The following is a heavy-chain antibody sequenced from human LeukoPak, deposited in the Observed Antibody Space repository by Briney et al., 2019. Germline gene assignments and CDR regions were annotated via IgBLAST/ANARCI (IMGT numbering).Heavy chain of an antibody. CDR3: ARTDRTGTAGSAFDN. V-gene: IGHV3-7*01. J-gene: IGHJ3*02. Sequence: GGSLRLSCAASGFTFSSYWMSWVRQAPGEGLEWVANIKQDGSEKYYVDSVKGRFTISRDNAKNSLYLQMNSLRVDDTAVYYCARTDRTGTAGSAFDNWGQGTEVTASS. D-gene: IGHD1-1*01. CDR1: GFTFSSYW. CDR2: IKQDGSEK.